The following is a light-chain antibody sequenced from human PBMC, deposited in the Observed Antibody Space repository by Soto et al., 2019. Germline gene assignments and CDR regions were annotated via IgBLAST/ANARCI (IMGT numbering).Light chain of an antibody. J-gene: IGLJ7*01. CDR1: SGHSSYI. V-gene: IGLV4-60*03. CDR3: ETWDSNFAV. CDR2: LEGSGSY. Sequence: QSVLTQSSSASASLGSSVKLTCTLSSGHSSYIIAWHQQQPGKAPRYLMKLEGSGSYNKGSGVPDRFSGSSSGADRYLTISNLQSEDEADYYCETWDSNFAVFGGGTQLTGL.